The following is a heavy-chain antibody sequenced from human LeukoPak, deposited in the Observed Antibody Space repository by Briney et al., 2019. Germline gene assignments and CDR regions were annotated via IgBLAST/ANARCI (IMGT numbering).Heavy chain of an antibody. J-gene: IGHJ3*02. CDR2: IYYSGST. Sequence: PGGSLRLSCAASGFTSSNYAMGWIRQPPGKGLEWIGNIYYSGSTNYNPSLKSRVTISVDTSKNQFSLKLNSVTAADTAVYYCARRRDYYDSRGYYAFDIWGHGTMVTVSS. CDR1: GFTSSNYA. D-gene: IGHD3-22*01. CDR3: ARRRDYYDSRGYYAFDI. V-gene: IGHV4-59*01.